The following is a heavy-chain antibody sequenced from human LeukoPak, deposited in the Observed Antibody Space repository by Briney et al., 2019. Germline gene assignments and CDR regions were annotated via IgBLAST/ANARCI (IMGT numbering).Heavy chain of an antibody. CDR2: IYTSGST. D-gene: IGHD3-10*01. J-gene: IGHJ3*01. CDR3: ARDPIWFGELSE. V-gene: IGHV4-4*07. CDR1: GGSISSYY. Sequence: NPSETLSLTCTASGGSISSYYWSWIRQPAGKGLEWIGRIYTSGSTNYNPSLKSRVTMSVDTSKNQFSLKLSSVTAADTAVYYCARDPIWFGELSEWGQGTMVTVSS.